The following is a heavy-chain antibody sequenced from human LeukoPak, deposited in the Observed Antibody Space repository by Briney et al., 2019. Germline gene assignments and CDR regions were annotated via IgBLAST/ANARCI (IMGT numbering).Heavy chain of an antibody. Sequence: ASVKVSCKASGYTFTGHYMHWVRQAPGQGLEWMGWINPKNAGTNFAQRFQGRVTMTRDTSIGTVYMELSRLRSDDTALYYCARTLYIGAVPGGFDYWGQGTLITVSS. CDR3: ARTLYIGAVPGGFDY. V-gene: IGHV1-2*02. CDR2: INPKNAGT. CDR1: GYTFTGHY. D-gene: IGHD6-13*01. J-gene: IGHJ4*02.